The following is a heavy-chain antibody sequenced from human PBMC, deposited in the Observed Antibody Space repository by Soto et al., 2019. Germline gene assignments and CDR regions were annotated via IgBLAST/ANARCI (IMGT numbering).Heavy chain of an antibody. CDR2: ISSSSSYI. J-gene: IGHJ6*02. D-gene: IGHD2-2*01. CDR1: GFTFSSYS. CDR3: AIDGWGCSSTSCYHEYYYYYGMDV. Sequence: EVQLVESGGGLVKPGGSLRLSCAASGFTFSSYSMNWVRQAPGKGLEWVSSISSSSSYIYYADSVKGQFNISRDNAKHSLYLQMNSLRTEDTAVYYCAIDGWGCSSTSCYHEYYYYYGMDVWGQGTTVTVSS. V-gene: IGHV3-21*01.